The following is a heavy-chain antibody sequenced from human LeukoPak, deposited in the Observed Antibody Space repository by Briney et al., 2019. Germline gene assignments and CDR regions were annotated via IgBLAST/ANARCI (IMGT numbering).Heavy chain of an antibody. CDR2: IVVGSGNT. CDR3: ARDAVDTAMADGFDI. V-gene: IGHV1-58*01. Sequence: SVKVSCKASGFTFSSAVQWVRQARGQRLEWIGWIVVGSGNTNYAQKFQERVTITRDMSTSTAYMELSSLRSEDTAVYYCARDAVDTAMADGFDIWGQGTMVTVSS. CDR1: GFTFSSA. D-gene: IGHD5-18*01. J-gene: IGHJ3*02.